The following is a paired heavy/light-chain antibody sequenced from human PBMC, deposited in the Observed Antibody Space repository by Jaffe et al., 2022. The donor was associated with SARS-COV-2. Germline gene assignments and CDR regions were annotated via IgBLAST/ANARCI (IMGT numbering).Heavy chain of an antibody. CDR3: AKDLLDRIAVAGNYYYGMDV. D-gene: IGHD6-19*01. Sequence: QVQLVESGGGVVQPGRSLRLSCAASGFTFRSYGMHWVRQAPGKGLEWVAVISYDGSNKYYADSVKGRFTISRDNSKNTLYLQMNSLRAEDTAVYYCAKDLLDRIAVAGNYYYGMDVWGQGTTVTVSS. V-gene: IGHV3-30*18. CDR1: GFTFRSYG. J-gene: IGHJ6*02. CDR2: ISYDGSNK.
Light chain of an antibody. CDR2: LGS. CDR1: QSLLHSNGYNY. CDR3: MQALQTPLV. J-gene: IGKJ2*01. Sequence: DIVMTQSPLSLPVTPGEPASISCRSSQSLLHSNGYNYLDWYLQKPGQSPQLLIYLGSNRASGVPDRFSGSTSGTDFTLKISRVEAEDVGVYYCMQALQTPLVFGQGTKLEIK. V-gene: IGKV2-28*01.